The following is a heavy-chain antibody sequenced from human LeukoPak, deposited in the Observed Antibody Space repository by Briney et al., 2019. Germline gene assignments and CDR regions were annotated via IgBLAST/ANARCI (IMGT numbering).Heavy chain of an antibody. V-gene: IGHV4-34*01. CDR2: INHSGST. D-gene: IGHD3-10*01. CDR1: GGSFSGYY. Sequence: SETLSLTCAVYGGSFSGYYWSWIRQPPGKGLEWIGEINHSGSTNYNPSLKSRVTISVDTSKNQFSLKLSSVTAADTAVYYCARRGSRYGSGSYYRFDYWGEGTLVTVSS. CDR3: ARRGSRYGSGSYYRFDY. J-gene: IGHJ4*02.